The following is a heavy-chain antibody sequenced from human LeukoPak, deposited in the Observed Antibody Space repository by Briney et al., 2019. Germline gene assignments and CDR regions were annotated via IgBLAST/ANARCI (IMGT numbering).Heavy chain of an antibody. D-gene: IGHD3-10*01. CDR2: ISYDGSNK. J-gene: IGHJ4*02. V-gene: IGHV3-30-3*01. CDR3: ARDITMVRGAYSEGNDY. CDR1: GFTFSSYA. Sequence: PGRSLRLSCAASGFTFSSYAMHWVRQAPGKGLEWVAVISYDGSNKYYADSVKGRFTISRDNSKNTLYLQMNSLRAEDTAVYYCARDITMVRGAYSEGNDYWGQGTLVTVSS.